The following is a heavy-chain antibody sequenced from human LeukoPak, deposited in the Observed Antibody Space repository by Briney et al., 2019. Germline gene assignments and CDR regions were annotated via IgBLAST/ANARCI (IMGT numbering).Heavy chain of an antibody. CDR3: ARDASVVVAARAFDI. Sequence: GGSLRLSCAASGFTVSSNYMSWVRQAPGKGLEWVSVIYSGGSTYYADSVKGRFTISRDNSKNTLYLQMNSLRAEDTAVYYCARDASVVVAARAFDIWGQGTVVTVSS. CDR2: IYSGGST. CDR1: GFTVSSNY. J-gene: IGHJ3*02. V-gene: IGHV3-53*01. D-gene: IGHD2-15*01.